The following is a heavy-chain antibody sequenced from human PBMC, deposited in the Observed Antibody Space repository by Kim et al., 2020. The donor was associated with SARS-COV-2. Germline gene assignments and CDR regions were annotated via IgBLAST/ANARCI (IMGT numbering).Heavy chain of an antibody. D-gene: IGHD6-13*01. Sequence: SVKVSCKASGGTFSSYAISWVRQAPGQGLEWMGGIIPIFGTANYAQKFQGRVTITADESTSTAYMELSSLRSEDTAVYYCARKRIAAAGHFDYWGQGTLVTVSS. V-gene: IGHV1-69*13. CDR1: GGTFSSYA. CDR2: IIPIFGTA. J-gene: IGHJ4*02. CDR3: ARKRIAAAGHFDY.